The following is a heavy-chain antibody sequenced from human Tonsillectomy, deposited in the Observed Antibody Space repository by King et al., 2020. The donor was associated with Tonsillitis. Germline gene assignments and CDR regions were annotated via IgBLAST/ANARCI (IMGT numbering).Heavy chain of an antibody. CDR3: TRRGVQLRYCDL. Sequence: QLVQSGGGLVQPGRSLRLACTASGFTFGDYAMSWFRQAPGKGLEWVGFIRSRVYGGTTECAASVKVRFTISRDDSKSIAYLQMNSRKTEGTAVYYCTRRGVQLRYCDLWGRGTLVTVSS. J-gene: IGHJ2*01. V-gene: IGHV3-49*03. CDR1: GFTFGDYA. CDR2: IRSRVYGGTT. D-gene: IGHD6-13*01.